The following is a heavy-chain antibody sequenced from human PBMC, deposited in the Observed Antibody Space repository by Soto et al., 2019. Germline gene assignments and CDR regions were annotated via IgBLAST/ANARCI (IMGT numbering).Heavy chain of an antibody. CDR3: ARGTFVKGYYYYGMDV. CDR1: GYTFTSYY. J-gene: IGHJ6*02. Sequence: ASVKVSCKASGYTFTSYYMHWVRQAPGQGLEWMGIISPSGGSTSYAQKFQGRVTMTRDTSTSTVYMELSSLRSEDTAVYYCARGTFVKGYYYYGMDVWGQGTTVTVSS. D-gene: IGHD2-2*01. V-gene: IGHV1-46*01. CDR2: ISPSGGST.